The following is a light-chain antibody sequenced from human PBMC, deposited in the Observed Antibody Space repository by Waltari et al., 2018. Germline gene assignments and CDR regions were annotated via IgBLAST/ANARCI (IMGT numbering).Light chain of an antibody. CDR3: QESYSSPPST. CDR2: SAS. V-gene: IGKV1-39*01. J-gene: IGKJ1*01. Sequence: DIQMTQSPSSLSAVVGDRVTITCRASQSIGNYLNWYQQKPGKAPQLLIYSASSLQREVPSRFSGRGSGTEFSLTISGLQPDDFATYYCQESYSSPPSTFGKGTKVDIK. CDR1: QSIGNY.